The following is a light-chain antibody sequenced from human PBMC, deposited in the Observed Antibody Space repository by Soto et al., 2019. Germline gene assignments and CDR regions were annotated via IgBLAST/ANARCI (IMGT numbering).Light chain of an antibody. Sequence: DIQMTQSPSTLSASVGDRVTITCRASQSISGSLAWYQQKPGKVPKLLIYEASNLKSGVPSRISGSGSGTEYTLTISSLQPDDYASYYCQQYNGYWTFGQGTRVEI. J-gene: IGKJ1*01. CDR3: QQYNGYWT. CDR2: EAS. V-gene: IGKV1-5*03. CDR1: QSISGS.